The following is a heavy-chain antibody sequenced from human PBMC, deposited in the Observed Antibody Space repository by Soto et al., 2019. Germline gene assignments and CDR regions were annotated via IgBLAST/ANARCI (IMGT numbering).Heavy chain of an antibody. V-gene: IGHV3-48*02. D-gene: IGHD3-16*01. CDR3: VRERRARDHNYGFLDYYGMDV. Sequence: GGSLRLSCEGSGFNFSDYSMSWVRQAPGKGLEWLSYISLTSSTIYYSASVRGRFTIYRDNAKNPLNLQMDSLRDEDTAVYYCVRERRARDHNYGFLDYYGMDVWGQGTTVTVSS. CDR2: ISLTSSTI. CDR1: GFNFSDYS. J-gene: IGHJ6*02.